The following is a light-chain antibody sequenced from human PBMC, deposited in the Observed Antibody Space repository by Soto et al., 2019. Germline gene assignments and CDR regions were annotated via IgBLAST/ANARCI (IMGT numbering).Light chain of an antibody. CDR1: SSNIGSNT. V-gene: IGLV1-44*01. CDR3: AAWDDSLNGHVV. Sequence: QPVLTQPPSASGTPGQRVTISCSGSSSNIGSNTVNWYQQLPGTAPKLLIYSNNQRPSGVPDRFSGSKSGTSASLAISGLQSEDEADYYCAAWDDSLNGHVVFGGGTKDTVL. J-gene: IGLJ2*01. CDR2: SNN.